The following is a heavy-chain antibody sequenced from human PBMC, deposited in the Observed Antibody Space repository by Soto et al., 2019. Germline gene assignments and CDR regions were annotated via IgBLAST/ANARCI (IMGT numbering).Heavy chain of an antibody. CDR1: GFTFSTYS. D-gene: IGHD3-3*01. CDR3: ARGTRSGITIFGVVPDY. Sequence: GGSLRLSCAASGFTFSTYSMNWVRQAPGKGLEWVSSISSSSTYIYYADSVKGRFTISRDNTNNSLYLQMNSLRAEDAAVYYCARGTRSGITIFGVVPDYWGQGTLVTVSS. V-gene: IGHV3-21*01. CDR2: ISSSSTYI. J-gene: IGHJ4*02.